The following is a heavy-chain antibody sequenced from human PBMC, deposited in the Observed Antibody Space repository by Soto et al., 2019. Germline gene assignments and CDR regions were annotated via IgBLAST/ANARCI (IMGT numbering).Heavy chain of an antibody. D-gene: IGHD3-9*01. CDR2: IYYSGIT. CDR3: ARDRLVPYNWFDP. Sequence: SETLSLTCTVSGGSISSGDYYWSWTRQPPGKGLEWIGYIYYSGITYYNPSLKSRVTISVDTSKNQFSLKLSSVTAADTAVYYCARDRLVPYNWFDPWGQGTLVTVSS. J-gene: IGHJ5*02. CDR1: GGSISSGDYY. V-gene: IGHV4-30-4*01.